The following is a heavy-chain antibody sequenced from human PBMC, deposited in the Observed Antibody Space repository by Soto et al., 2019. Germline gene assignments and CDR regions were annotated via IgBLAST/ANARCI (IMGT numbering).Heavy chain of an antibody. V-gene: IGHV3-23*01. Sequence: QAGGSLRLSCATSGFIFRIYDMSWVRQAPGKGLEWVSGISPTGGTIYYADSVKGRFTISRDNSGHTLFLTLKSLRVDDTAIYYCAKLAPELSKSPRYFDSWGQGALVTVSS. CDR3: AKLAPELSKSPRYFDS. CDR1: GFIFRIYD. CDR2: ISPTGGTI. J-gene: IGHJ4*03. D-gene: IGHD1-7*01.